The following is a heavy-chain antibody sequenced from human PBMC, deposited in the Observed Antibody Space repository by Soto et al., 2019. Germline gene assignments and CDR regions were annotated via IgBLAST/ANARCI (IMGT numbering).Heavy chain of an antibody. J-gene: IGHJ3*02. CDR2: ISSSSSTI. Sequence: EVQLVESGGGLVQPGGSLRLSCAASGFTFSSYSMNWVRQAPGKGLEWVSYISSSSSTIYYADSVKGRFTISRDNAKNSLYLQMNSLRAEDTAVYYCATYLSVMVRGAPDAFDIWGQGTMVTVSS. D-gene: IGHD3-10*01. CDR3: ATYLSVMVRGAPDAFDI. V-gene: IGHV3-48*01. CDR1: GFTFSSYS.